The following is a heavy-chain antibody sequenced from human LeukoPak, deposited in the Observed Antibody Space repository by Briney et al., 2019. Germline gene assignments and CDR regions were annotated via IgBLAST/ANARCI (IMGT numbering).Heavy chain of an antibody. V-gene: IGHV4-34*01. CDR3: AGRRWLQLYYYYYYMDV. Sequence: SETLSLTCAVYGGSFSGYYWSWIRQPPGKGLEWIGEINHSGSTNYNPSLKSRVTISVDTSKNQFSLKLSSVTAADTAVYYCAGRRWLQLYYYYYYMDVWGKGTTVTISS. D-gene: IGHD5-24*01. CDR2: INHSGST. J-gene: IGHJ6*03. CDR1: GGSFSGYY.